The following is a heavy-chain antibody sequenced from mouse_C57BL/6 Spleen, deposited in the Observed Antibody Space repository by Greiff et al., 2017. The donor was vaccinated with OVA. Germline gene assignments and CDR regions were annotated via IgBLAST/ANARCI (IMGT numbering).Heavy chain of an antibody. Sequence: DVKLVESGAELVKPGASVKLSCTASGFNIKDYYMHWVKQRTEQGLEWIGRIDPEDGETKYAPKFQGKATITADTSSNTAYLQLSSLTSEDTAVYYCAKGKALKAMDYWGQGTSVTVSS. J-gene: IGHJ4*01. CDR3: AKGKALKAMDY. V-gene: IGHV14-2*01. CDR2: IDPEDGET. CDR1: GFNIKDYY.